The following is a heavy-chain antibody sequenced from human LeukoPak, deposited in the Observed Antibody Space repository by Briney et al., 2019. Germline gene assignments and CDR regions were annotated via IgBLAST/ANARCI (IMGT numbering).Heavy chain of an antibody. CDR1: GFTFSNHW. J-gene: IGHJ4*02. CDR3: VGSFLGF. Sequence: PGGSLRLSCAASGFTFSNHWMNWVRQAPGKGLEWVGRIKSKNDGETTDYDAPVKGRFTISRDDSKNTLYLQMNSLKTEDTAVYYCVGSFLGFWGRGTLVTVSS. V-gene: IGHV3-15*01. CDR2: IKSKNDGETT. D-gene: IGHD3-10*01.